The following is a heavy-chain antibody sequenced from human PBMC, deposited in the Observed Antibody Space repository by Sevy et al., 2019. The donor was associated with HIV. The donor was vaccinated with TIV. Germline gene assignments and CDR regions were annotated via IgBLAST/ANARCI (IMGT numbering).Heavy chain of an antibody. V-gene: IGHV3-30-3*01. CDR2: ISYDGSNK. CDR1: RFTFSSYA. Sequence: GGSLRLSCAASRFTFSSYAMHWVRQAPGKGLEWVAVISYDGSNKYYADSVKGRFTISRDNSKNTLYLQMNSLRAEDTAVYYCARDGALRFGEDYYFDYWGQGTLVTVSS. D-gene: IGHD3-10*01. CDR3: ARDGALRFGEDYYFDY. J-gene: IGHJ4*02.